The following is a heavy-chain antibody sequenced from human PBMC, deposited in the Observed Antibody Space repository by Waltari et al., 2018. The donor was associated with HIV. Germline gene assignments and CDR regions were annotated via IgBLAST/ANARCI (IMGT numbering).Heavy chain of an antibody. CDR3: ARDHARTGYSSSWGAFDI. CDR1: GGSISSYY. D-gene: IGHD6-13*01. Sequence: QVQLQESGPGLVKPSETLSLPCTVSGGSISSYYWSWIRQPPGKGLEWIGYIYYSGSTNYNPSLKSRVTISVDTSKNQFSLKLSSVTAADTAVYYCARDHARTGYSSSWGAFDIWGQGTMVTVSS. CDR2: IYYSGST. V-gene: IGHV4-59*01. J-gene: IGHJ3*02.